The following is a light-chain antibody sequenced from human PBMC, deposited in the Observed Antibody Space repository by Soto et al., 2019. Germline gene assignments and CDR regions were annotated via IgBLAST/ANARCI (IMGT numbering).Light chain of an antibody. Sequence: QSVLTQPPSVSGAPGQRVTISCTGGSSNIGAGYDVQWYQQLPGTAPRLLIYGINNRPSGVPERFSGSNSGTSASLAISGLQADDELDYYCQSYDTGLGGYVFGTGTKLTVL. V-gene: IGLV1-40*01. J-gene: IGLJ1*01. CDR2: GIN. CDR3: QSYDTGLGGYV. CDR1: SSNIGAGYD.